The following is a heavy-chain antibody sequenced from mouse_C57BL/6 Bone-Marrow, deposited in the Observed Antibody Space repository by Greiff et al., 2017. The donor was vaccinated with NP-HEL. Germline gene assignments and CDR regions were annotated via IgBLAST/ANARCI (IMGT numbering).Heavy chain of an antibody. J-gene: IGHJ2*01. Sequence: VQLQQSGPELVKPGASVKMSCKASGYTFTDYNMHWVKQSHGKSLEWIGYINPNNGGTSYNQKFKGKATLTVNKSSSTAYMELRSLTSEDSAVYYCARVQDGYPPYFDYWGQGTTLTVSS. D-gene: IGHD2-3*01. V-gene: IGHV1-22*01. CDR1: GYTFTDYN. CDR3: ARVQDGYPPYFDY. CDR2: INPNNGGT.